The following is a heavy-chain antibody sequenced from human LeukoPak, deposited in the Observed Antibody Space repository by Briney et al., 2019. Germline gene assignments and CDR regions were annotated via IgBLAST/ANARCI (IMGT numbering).Heavy chain of an antibody. CDR2: FYYTGST. V-gene: IGHV4-39*07. D-gene: IGHD4-17*01. Sequence: TSETLSLTCTVSGGSISSGPYYWVWIRQPPGKGLEWIGNFYYTGSTNYSPSLKSRVTISVDTSKNQFSLKLSSVTAADTAVYYCATSSVTNSYYFDYWGQGTLVTVSS. CDR3: ATSSVTNSYYFDY. CDR1: GGSISSGPYY. J-gene: IGHJ4*02.